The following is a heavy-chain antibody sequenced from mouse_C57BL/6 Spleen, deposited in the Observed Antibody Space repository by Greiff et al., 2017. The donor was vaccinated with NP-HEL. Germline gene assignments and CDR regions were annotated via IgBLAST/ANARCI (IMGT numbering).Heavy chain of an antibody. V-gene: IGHV1-64*01. CDR2: IHPNSGST. D-gene: IGHD2-4*01. J-gene: IGHJ3*01. Sequence: VKLQQPGAELVKPGASVKLSCKASGYTFTSYWMHWVKQRPGQGLEWIGMIHPNSGSTNYNEKFKSKATLTVDKSSSTAYMQLSSLTSEDSAVYYCARSVYDYDWFAYWGQGTLVTVSA. CDR3: ARSVYDYDWFAY. CDR1: GYTFTSYW.